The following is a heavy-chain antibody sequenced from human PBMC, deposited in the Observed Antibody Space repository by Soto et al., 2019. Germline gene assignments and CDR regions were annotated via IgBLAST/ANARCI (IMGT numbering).Heavy chain of an antibody. J-gene: IGHJ4*02. CDR2: TYYRSNWYN. CDR1: GDSVSSNSSA. D-gene: IGHD1-7*01. V-gene: IGHV6-1*01. CDR3: AREKLELDY. Sequence: SQTLSLPCAISGDSVSSNSSACNVIRQSPSRGLEWLGRTYYRSNWYNDYAVSVKSRITINPDTSKNQFSLQLNSVTPEDTAVYYCAREKLELDYWGQGTLVTVSS.